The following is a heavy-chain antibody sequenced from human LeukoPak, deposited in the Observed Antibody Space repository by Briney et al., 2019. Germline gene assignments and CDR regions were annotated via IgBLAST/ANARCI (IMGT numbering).Heavy chain of an antibody. J-gene: IGHJ4*02. CDR1: GFTFSSYG. D-gene: IGHD2-21*02. CDR2: IWYDGSNE. V-gene: IGHV3-33*01. Sequence: PGRSLRLSCAASGFTFSSYGMHWVHQAPGKGLEWVAVIWYDGSNEYYADFVKGRFTISRDNSKNTLYLQMNSLRAEDTAVYYCARAWVVTATYYFDYWGQGTLVTVSS. CDR3: ARAWVVTATYYFDY.